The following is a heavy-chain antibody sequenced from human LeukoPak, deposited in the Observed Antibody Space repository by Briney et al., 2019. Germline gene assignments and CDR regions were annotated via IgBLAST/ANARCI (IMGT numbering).Heavy chain of an antibody. CDR3: ARDGSGWFFDY. CDR2: ISSRGNLI. D-gene: IGHD6-19*01. J-gene: IGHJ4*02. V-gene: IGHV3-11*04. CDR1: GLTFDDYA. Sequence: PGGSLRLSCAASGLTFDDYAMHWVRQAPGKGLEWVSYISSRGNLIYYADSVKGRFTISRDNAKNSLYLQMNSLRAEDTAVYYCARDGSGWFFDYWGQGTQVTVSS.